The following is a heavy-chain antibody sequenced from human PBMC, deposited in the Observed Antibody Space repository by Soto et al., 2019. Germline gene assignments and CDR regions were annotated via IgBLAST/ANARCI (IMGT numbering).Heavy chain of an antibody. D-gene: IGHD3-9*01. CDR3: VRDRDWAFDI. J-gene: IGHJ3*02. Sequence: PXAAMRLCCVASGYTLSAYRMNWVRKAQGKGLEWVSYFGTSRKYIYYADSVRGRFTISRDDAKNSLYLQLNSLRDEDTALNYCVRDRDWAFDIWGQGTMVTVSS. CDR2: FGTSRKYI. CDR1: GYTLSAYR. V-gene: IGHV3-48*02.